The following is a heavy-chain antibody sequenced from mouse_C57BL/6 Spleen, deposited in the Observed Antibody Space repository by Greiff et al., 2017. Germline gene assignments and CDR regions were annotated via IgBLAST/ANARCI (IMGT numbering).Heavy chain of an antibody. J-gene: IGHJ3*01. CDR3: ARYSGSSYVGFAY. Sequence: QVQLQQSGAELARPGASVKLSCKASGYTFTSYGISWVKQRTGQGLEWIGEIYPRSGNTYYNEKFKGEATLTADKSSSTAYMELRSLTSEDSAVYFCARYSGSSYVGFAYWGQGTLVTVSA. V-gene: IGHV1-81*01. CDR2: IYPRSGNT. D-gene: IGHD1-1*01. CDR1: GYTFTSYG.